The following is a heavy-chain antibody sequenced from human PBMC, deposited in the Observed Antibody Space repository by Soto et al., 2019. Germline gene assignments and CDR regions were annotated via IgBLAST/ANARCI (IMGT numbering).Heavy chain of an antibody. CDR3: ATVSWGNPAS. J-gene: IGHJ5*02. CDR1: RFVFSDYW. D-gene: IGHD3-16*01. Sequence: EVQLVESGGGSVQPGGSLRLSCAASRFVFSDYWMTWVRQAPGKGLEWVATIQPDGSEKYYVDSVKGRFTISRDNAKSSLYLQMNSLRAEDTAMHYCATVSWGNPASWGRGTLITVSS. V-gene: IGHV3-7*03. CDR2: IQPDGSEK.